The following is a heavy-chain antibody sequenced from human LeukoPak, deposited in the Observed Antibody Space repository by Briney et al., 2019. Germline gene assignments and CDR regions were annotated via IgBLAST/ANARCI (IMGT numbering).Heavy chain of an antibody. D-gene: IGHD3-22*01. CDR3: ARGVDDSSGSGWFDP. V-gene: IGHV4-4*07. CDR1: GGSISSHY. CDR2: IYTSGST. Sequence: NPSETLSLTCTVSGGSISSHYWSWIRQPAGKGLEWIGRIYTSGSTNYNPSLKSRVTMSVDTSKNQFSLKLSSVTAADTAVYYCARGVDDSSGSGWFDPWGQGTLVTVSS. J-gene: IGHJ5*02.